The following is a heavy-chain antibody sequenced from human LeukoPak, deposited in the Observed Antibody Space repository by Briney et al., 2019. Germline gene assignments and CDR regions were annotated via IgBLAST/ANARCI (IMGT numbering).Heavy chain of an antibody. J-gene: IGHJ4*02. V-gene: IGHV3-23*01. D-gene: IGHD4-17*01. CDR1: GFTFNNYA. Sequence: PGESLRLSCAASGFTFNNYAMNWVRQAPGKGLEWVSVITSSGSTYYADSVKGRFTISRDNSKNTLYLQMNSLRAEDTAIYYCAKDLYGDYDFDCWGRGTLVTVSS. CDR2: ITSSGST. CDR3: AKDLYGDYDFDC.